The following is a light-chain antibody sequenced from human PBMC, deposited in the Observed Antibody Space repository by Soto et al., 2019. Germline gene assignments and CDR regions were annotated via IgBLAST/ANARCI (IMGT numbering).Light chain of an antibody. CDR2: GAS. Sequence: ETLMTQSPANLSLSPGETATLSCRARQSISTNLAWYQQKPGQAPRLLIYGASTRATGIPARFSGSGSGTDFTLTISSLEPEDFAVYYCQQRSNWPLTFGPGTKVDI. V-gene: IGKV3-11*01. CDR3: QQRSNWPLT. CDR1: QSISTN. J-gene: IGKJ3*01.